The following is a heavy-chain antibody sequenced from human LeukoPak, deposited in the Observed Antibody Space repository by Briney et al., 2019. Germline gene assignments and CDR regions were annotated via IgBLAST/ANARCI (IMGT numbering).Heavy chain of an antibody. V-gene: IGHV3-48*01. CDR2: ITDNGKNK. CDR3: ARGGVGDGDYFGI. D-gene: IGHD5-24*01. CDR1: GFTFRSYS. J-gene: IGHJ4*02. Sequence: GGSLRLSCAASGFTFRSYSLNWVRQAPGQGPEWISYITDNGKNKYYADSMKGRFTISRDNVKNSLYLQMDSLRAEDTAVYYCARGGVGDGDYFGIWGQGTLVTVSS.